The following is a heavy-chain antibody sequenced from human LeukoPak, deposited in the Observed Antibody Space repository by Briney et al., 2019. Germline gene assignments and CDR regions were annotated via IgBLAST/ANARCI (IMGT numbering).Heavy chain of an antibody. CDR3: VSAKFLVRGVSWFDP. CDR2: INTSGST. Sequence: SETLSLTCTVSGGSVSSGSYYWSWIRRPAGKGLEWIGRINTSGSTNYNPSLKSRVTISVDTSKNQFSLKLTSVTAADTAVYYCVSAKFLVRGVSWFDPWGQGTLVTVSS. J-gene: IGHJ5*02. D-gene: IGHD3-10*01. CDR1: GGSVSSGSYY. V-gene: IGHV4-61*02.